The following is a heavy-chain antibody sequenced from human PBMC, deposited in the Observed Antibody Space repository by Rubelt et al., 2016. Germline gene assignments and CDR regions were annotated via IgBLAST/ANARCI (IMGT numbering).Heavy chain of an antibody. J-gene: IGHJ4*02. V-gene: IGHV4-59*12. D-gene: IGHD3-10*01. CDR2: FSYSGST. CDR3: ERDQLGYYWFGSGSYTCDY. Sequence: QVQLQESGPGLVKPSETLSLTCTVSGDSISSYYWSWIRQPPGKGLEWIGSFSYSGSTYSNPSLKSRVTISVDMSTNHFSVRRSFVNAAETAGYYCERDQLGYYWFGSGSYTCDYWGQGILVTVYS. CDR1: GDSISSYY.